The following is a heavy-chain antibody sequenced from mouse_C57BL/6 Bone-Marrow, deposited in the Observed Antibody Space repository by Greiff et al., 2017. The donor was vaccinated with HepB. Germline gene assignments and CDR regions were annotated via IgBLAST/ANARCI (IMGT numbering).Heavy chain of an antibody. V-gene: IGHV5-17*01. Sequence: EVMLVESGGGLVKPGGSLKLSCAASGFTFSDYGMHWVRQAPEKGLEWVAYISSGSSTIYYADTVKGRFTISRDNAKNTLFLQMNSLRSEDTAMYYCARTTVVTYWYFDVWGTGTTVTVSS. CDR1: GFTFSDYG. CDR3: ARTTVVTYWYFDV. CDR2: ISSGSSTI. J-gene: IGHJ1*03. D-gene: IGHD1-1*01.